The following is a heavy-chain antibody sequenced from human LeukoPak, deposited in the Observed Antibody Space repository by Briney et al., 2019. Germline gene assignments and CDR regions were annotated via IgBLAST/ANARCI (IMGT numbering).Heavy chain of an antibody. Sequence: GGSLRLSCTASGFTFGSYGIHWVRQAPGKGLEWVAFIQYDGSNKYYADSVKGRFTISRDNSKNTLYLQMNSLRAEDTAVYYCAKDIFGVVPDFDYWGQGTLVTVSS. CDR3: AKDIFGVVPDFDY. J-gene: IGHJ4*02. D-gene: IGHD3-3*02. V-gene: IGHV3-30*02. CDR2: IQYDGSNK. CDR1: GFTFGSYG.